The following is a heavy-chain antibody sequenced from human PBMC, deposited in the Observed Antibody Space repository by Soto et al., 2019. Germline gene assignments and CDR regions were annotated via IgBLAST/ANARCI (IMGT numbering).Heavy chain of an antibody. D-gene: IGHD6-13*01. J-gene: IGHJ4*02. CDR3: ARDSVPIAVRIAAAGMGGDY. CDR1: GYTFTGYY. V-gene: IGHV1-2*04. Sequence: QVQLVQSGAEVKKPGASVKVSCKASGYTFTGYYMHWVRQAPGQGLEWMGWINPNSGGTNYAQKFQGWVTMTRDTSISTAYMELSRLRSDDTAVYYCARDSVPIAVRIAAAGMGGDYWGQGTLVTVSS. CDR2: INPNSGGT.